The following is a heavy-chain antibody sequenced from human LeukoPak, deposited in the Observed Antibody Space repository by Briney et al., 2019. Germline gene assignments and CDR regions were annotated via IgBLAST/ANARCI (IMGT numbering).Heavy chain of an antibody. Sequence: GWSLTLSCAASGFTFDDYAMHWVRPAPGKGLEWVSGISWYSGSLGYADSVKGRFTITRDNAKNSLYLQMNSLRTEDTALYYCAKGSGYYTYYYYYGMDVWGEGTTVTVSS. CDR1: GFTFDDYA. V-gene: IGHV3-9*01. CDR3: AKGSGYYTYYYYYGMDV. CDR2: ISWYSGSL. D-gene: IGHD3-3*01. J-gene: IGHJ6*04.